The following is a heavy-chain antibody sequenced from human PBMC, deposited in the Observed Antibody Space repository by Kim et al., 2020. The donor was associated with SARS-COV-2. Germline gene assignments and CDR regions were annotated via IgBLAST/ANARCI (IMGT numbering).Heavy chain of an antibody. Sequence: GGSLRLSCAASGFIFENSAMYWVRQAPGKGLEWVSGITWDGSTTDYAASVKGRVIISRDNAKSSLYLQMNSLRSEDTALYYCAKGYCSRNN. CDR3: AKGYCSRNN. CDR1: GFIFENSA. CDR2: ITWDGSTT. J-gene: IGHJ5*01. D-gene: IGHD2-2*01. V-gene: IGHV3-9*01.